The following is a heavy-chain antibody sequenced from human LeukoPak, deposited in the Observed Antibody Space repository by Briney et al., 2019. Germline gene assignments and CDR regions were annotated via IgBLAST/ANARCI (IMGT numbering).Heavy chain of an antibody. CDR2: ISSSSDTI. CDR1: GFTFSSYN. J-gene: IGHJ4*02. CDR3: ATGLYGDSVAVDY. Sequence: GGSLRLSCAASGFTFSSYNMNWVRQAPGEGLEWVSYISSSSDTIYYADSVKGRFTIFRDNAKNSLYLQMNSLRAEDTAVYYRATGLYGDSVAVDYWGQGTLVTVSS. D-gene: IGHD4-17*01. V-gene: IGHV3-48*01.